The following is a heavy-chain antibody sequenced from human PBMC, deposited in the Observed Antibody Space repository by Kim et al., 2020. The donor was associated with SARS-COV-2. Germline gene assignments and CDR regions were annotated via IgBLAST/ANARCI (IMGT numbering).Heavy chain of an antibody. CDR1: GGTFSSYA. D-gene: IGHD5-12*01. CDR2: IIPIFGTA. V-gene: IGHV1-69*13. Sequence: PVKVSCKASGGTFSSYAISWVRQAPGQGLEWMGGIIPIFGTANYAQKFQGRVTLTADESTSTAYMELSSLRSEDTAVYYCARGGDKGGYTDYWGQGTLVTVSS. J-gene: IGHJ4*02. CDR3: ARGGDKGGYTDY.